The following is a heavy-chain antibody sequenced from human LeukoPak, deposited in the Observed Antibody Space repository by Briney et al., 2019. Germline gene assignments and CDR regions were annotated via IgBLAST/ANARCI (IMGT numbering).Heavy chain of an antibody. V-gene: IGHV3-30*02. CDR3: AKDRGHRFRWVY. Sequence: PGGSMRLSCAASGFTFSSYGMHWVRQAPGKGLEWVAFIRYDGSNKYYADSVKGRFTISRDNSKNTLYLQMNSLRAEDTAVYYCAKDRGHRFRWVYWGQGTLVTVSS. CDR1: GFTFSSYG. CDR2: IRYDGSNK. D-gene: IGHD3-10*01. J-gene: IGHJ4*02.